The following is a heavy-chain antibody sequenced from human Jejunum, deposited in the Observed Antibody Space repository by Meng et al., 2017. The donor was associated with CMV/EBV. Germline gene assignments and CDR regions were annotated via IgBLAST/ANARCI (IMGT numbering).Heavy chain of an antibody. V-gene: IGHV3-9*01. D-gene: IGHD4-11*01. Sequence: SGFSFRAYAMHRVRQAPGKGLEWVSGSSWDSVHIGYADSVKGRVTISRDNGKNSLFLQMNSLRPEDTGLYYCARQTDYSNAIDYWGQGTLVTVSS. CDR1: GFSFRAYA. CDR2: SSWDSVHI. CDR3: ARQTDYSNAIDY. J-gene: IGHJ4*02.